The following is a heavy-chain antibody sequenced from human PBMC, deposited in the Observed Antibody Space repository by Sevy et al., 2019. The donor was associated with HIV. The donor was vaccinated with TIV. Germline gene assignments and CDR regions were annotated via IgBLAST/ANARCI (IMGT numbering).Heavy chain of an antibody. J-gene: IGHJ6*02. CDR3: AREGVDFWSGPVDYYYGMDV. CDR1: AFSFSSYA. Sequence: GGSLRLSCAASAFSFSSYAMNWVRQAPGKGLEWVAAISGSGGSTYYADSVTGRFTISRDNSKNTLFLQMNSLRAEDTGIYYCAREGVDFWSGPVDYYYGMDVWGQGTTVTVSS. CDR2: ISGSGGST. D-gene: IGHD3-3*01. V-gene: IGHV3-23*01.